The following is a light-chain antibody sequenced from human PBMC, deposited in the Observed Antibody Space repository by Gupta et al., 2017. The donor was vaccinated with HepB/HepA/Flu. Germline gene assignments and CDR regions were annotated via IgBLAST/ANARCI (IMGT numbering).Light chain of an antibody. Sequence: ETVLTQSPVTLSLSPGERATLSCRASQSVNQYLAWYQQKPGQAPRLLIYDASNRDTGIPARFSGSGFGTDFTLTISSREPEDFAVYYCQQRDSWPPVTFGQGTLMEIK. CDR1: QSVNQY. CDR2: DAS. V-gene: IGKV3-11*01. J-gene: IGKJ5*01. CDR3: QQRDSWPPVT.